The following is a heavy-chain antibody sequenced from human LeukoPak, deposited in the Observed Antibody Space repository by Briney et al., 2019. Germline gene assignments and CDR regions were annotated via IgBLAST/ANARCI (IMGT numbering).Heavy chain of an antibody. CDR1: GYTFTSYY. Sequence: ASVKVSCKASGYTFTSYYMHWVRQAPGQGLEWMGIINPSGGSTSYAQKFQGRVTMTRDTSTSTAYMELSSLRSEDTAVYYCARSNYYDSSGSRPYYYYYYMDVWGKGTTVTVSS. CDR3: ARSNYYDSSGSRPYYYYYYMDV. CDR2: INPSGGST. V-gene: IGHV1-46*01. J-gene: IGHJ6*03. D-gene: IGHD3-22*01.